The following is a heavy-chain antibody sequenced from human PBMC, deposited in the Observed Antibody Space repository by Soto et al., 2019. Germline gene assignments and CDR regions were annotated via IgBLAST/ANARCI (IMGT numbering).Heavy chain of an antibody. CDR3: ARFGGITVALPY. Sequence: PSETLSLTCAVYGETFSGYYWSWIRQPPGKGLEWIGEINHSGSTNYNPSLKSRVTVSVDTSKNQFSLKLSSVTAADTAVYYCARFGGITVALPYWGQGIVVTVS. J-gene: IGHJ4*02. V-gene: IGHV4-34*01. CDR1: GETFSGYY. D-gene: IGHD6-19*01. CDR2: INHSGST.